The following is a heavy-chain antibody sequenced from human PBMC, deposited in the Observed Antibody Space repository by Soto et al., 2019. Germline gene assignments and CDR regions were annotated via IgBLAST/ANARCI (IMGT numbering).Heavy chain of an antibody. V-gene: IGHV4-59*01. CDR1: GVSISSYY. Sequence: QVQLQESGPGLVKPSETLSLTCTVSGVSISSYYWSWIRQPPGKGLEWIGYIYYSGSTNYNPSLMSRFTVSVDTSKNQFSLKLSSVTAADTAVYYCVRSRGGYFDYWGQGTLVTVSS. D-gene: IGHD3-22*01. CDR2: IYYSGST. J-gene: IGHJ4*02. CDR3: VRSRGGYFDY.